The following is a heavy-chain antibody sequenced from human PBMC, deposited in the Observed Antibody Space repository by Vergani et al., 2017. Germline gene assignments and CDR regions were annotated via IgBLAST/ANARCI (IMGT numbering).Heavy chain of an antibody. CDR3: AREKVGSYYYGMDV. Sequence: EVQLLESGGGLVQPGGSLRLSCAASGFTFSSYSMNWVRQAPGKGLEWVSSISSSSSYIYYADSVKGRFTISRDNAKNSLYLQMNSLRAEDTAVYYCAREKVGSYYYGMDVWGQGTTVTVSS. CDR2: ISSSSSYI. CDR1: GFTFSSYS. V-gene: IGHV3-21*01. J-gene: IGHJ6*02.